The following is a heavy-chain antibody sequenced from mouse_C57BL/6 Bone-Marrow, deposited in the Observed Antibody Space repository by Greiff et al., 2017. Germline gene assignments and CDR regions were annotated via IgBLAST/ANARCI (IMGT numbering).Heavy chain of an antibody. CDR1: GYAFSSSW. CDR2: IYPGDGST. D-gene: IGHD2-5*01. J-gene: IGHJ2*01. Sequence: QVQLQQSGPELVKPGASVKISCKASGYAFSSSWMNWVKQRPGKGLEWIGRIYPGDGSTNYNGKFKGKATLTADKSSSTAYMQLSSLPSEDSAVYFCARDSNFFFDYWGQGTTLTVSS. V-gene: IGHV1-82*01. CDR3: ARDSNFFFDY.